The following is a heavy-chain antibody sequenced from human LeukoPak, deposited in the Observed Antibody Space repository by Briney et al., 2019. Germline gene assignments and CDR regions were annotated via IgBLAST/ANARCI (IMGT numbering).Heavy chain of an antibody. CDR1: GFAFSSYW. V-gene: IGHV3-74*03. Sequence: GGSLRLSCATSGFAFSSYWMLWVRQAAGKGLEWVSRIDGDGTTTTYADSVKGRFTISRDNEKNILYLHMNSLRVKDTATYYCARSQFDYWGQGILVTVSS. CDR3: ARSQFDY. CDR2: IDGDGTTT. J-gene: IGHJ4*02.